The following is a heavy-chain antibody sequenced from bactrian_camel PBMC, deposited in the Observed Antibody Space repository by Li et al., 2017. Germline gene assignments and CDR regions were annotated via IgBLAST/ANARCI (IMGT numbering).Heavy chain of an antibody. CDR1: GYTYDTYC. CDR3: AASLNWYGGISVAAYNY. Sequence: DVQLVESGGGSVQAGGSLRLSCAARGYTYDTYCMGWFRQAPGKEREGVAGISTRGDITDYADSVKDRLTISRDNAKNTVYLQMNNLKREDTAMYYCAASLNWYGGISVAAYNYWGQGTQVTVS. V-gene: IGHV3S66*01. D-gene: IGHD6*01. J-gene: IGHJ4*01. CDR2: ISTRGDIT.